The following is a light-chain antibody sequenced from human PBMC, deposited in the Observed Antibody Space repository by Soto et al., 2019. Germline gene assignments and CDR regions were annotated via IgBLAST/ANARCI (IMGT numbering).Light chain of an antibody. V-gene: IGLV2-23*02. CDR1: SSVVGSYNL. Sequence: QSALTQPASVSGSPGQSITISCTGTSSVVGSYNLVSWYQQHPGKAPKLMIYEVSKRPSGVSNRFSGSKSGNTASLTISGLQAEDEADYYCCSYAGSSTLVFVTGTKVTVL. CDR3: CSYAGSSTLV. CDR2: EVS. J-gene: IGLJ1*01.